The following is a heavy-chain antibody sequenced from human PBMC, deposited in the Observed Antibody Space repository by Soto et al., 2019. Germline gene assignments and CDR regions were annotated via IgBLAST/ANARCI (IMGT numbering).Heavy chain of an antibody. J-gene: IGHJ6*02. CDR3: ARGSAYDYVWGSYYYGMDV. D-gene: IGHD3-16*01. Sequence: SETLSLTCAVSGYFISSGYYWGWIRQPPGKGLEWIGSMFHSGSTHYNPSLKSRVTISVDTSKNQFSLKLSSVTAADTAVYYCARGSAYDYVWGSYYYGMDVWGQGTTVTVSS. CDR1: GYFISSGYY. CDR2: MFHSGST. V-gene: IGHV4-38-2*01.